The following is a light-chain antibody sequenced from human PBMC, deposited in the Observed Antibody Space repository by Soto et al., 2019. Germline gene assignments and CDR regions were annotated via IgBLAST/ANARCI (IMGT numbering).Light chain of an antibody. J-gene: IGKJ1*01. V-gene: IGKV1-5*01. CDR1: QSISSC. Sequence: QMDQSPSAVPASAGYSVTITSRASQSISSCLDWYQQKPGTAPKLLIYADSTLQSGVPSRFSGSGSGTDFTLTISSLQPDDFATYYCQHSNSLPAAFGHGTKVDIK. CDR3: QHSNSLPAA. CDR2: ADS.